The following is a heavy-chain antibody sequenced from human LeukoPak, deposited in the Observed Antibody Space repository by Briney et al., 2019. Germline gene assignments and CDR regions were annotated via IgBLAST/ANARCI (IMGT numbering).Heavy chain of an antibody. V-gene: IGHV3-21*04. CDR3: ARIDGYNSGALGY. Sequence: GGSLRLSCEASGFTFSTYNMNWVRQAPGKRLEWVSSITSSSSYAFYADSVKGRFTISRDNAKNSLYLQMNSLRAEDTALYYCARIDGYNSGALGYWGQGTLVTVSS. J-gene: IGHJ4*02. D-gene: IGHD5-24*01. CDR2: ITSSSSYA. CDR1: GFTFSTYN.